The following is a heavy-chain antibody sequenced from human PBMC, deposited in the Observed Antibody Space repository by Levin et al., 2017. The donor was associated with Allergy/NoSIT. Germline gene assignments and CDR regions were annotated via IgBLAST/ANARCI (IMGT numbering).Heavy chain of an antibody. CDR1: GFTFSNFA. D-gene: IGHD3-22*01. Sequence: GGSLRLSCAASGFTFSNFAMGWVRQAPGKGLEWVSSISGSAGSTFYADAVKGRFTISRDNSKRTMFLQINSARAEDTAMYYCAKDRGDEVVADAFDIWGPGTLVTVSP. J-gene: IGHJ3*02. V-gene: IGHV3-23*01. CDR2: ISGSAGST. CDR3: AKDRGDEVVADAFDI.